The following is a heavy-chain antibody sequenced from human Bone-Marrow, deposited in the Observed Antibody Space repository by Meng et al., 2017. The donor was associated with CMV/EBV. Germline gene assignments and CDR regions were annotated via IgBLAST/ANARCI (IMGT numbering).Heavy chain of an antibody. CDR1: GFTFSSYS. V-gene: IGHV3-21*01. Sequence: GESLKISCAASGFTFSSYSMNWVRQAPGKGLEWVSSISSSSSYIYYADSVKGRFTISRDNAKNSLYLQMNSLRAEDTAVYYCARDLVRKYDSSGYLDNWGQGTLVTVSS. J-gene: IGHJ4*02. D-gene: IGHD3-22*01. CDR2: ISSSSSYI. CDR3: ARDLVRKYDSSGYLDN.